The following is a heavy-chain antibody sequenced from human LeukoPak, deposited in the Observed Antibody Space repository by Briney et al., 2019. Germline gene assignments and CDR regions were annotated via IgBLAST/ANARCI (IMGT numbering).Heavy chain of an antibody. CDR2: ILPIFGTA. CDR3: ARDRGPYYGSGSHSFDY. D-gene: IGHD3-10*01. CDR1: GGTFSSYA. J-gene: IGHJ4*02. V-gene: IGHV1-69*13. Sequence: ASVKVSCKASGGTFSSYAISWVRQAPGQGLEWMGGILPIFGTANYAQKFQGRVTITADESTSTAYMELSSLRSEDTAVYYCARDRGPYYGSGSHSFDYWGQGTLVTVSS.